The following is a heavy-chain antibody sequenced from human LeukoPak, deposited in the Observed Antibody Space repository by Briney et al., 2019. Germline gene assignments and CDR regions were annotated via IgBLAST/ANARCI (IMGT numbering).Heavy chain of an antibody. V-gene: IGHV3-7*01. CDR1: GFNFNTKC. Sequence: GRSLRLAFATSGFNFNTKCMTSGPQAPGERPEWVANINQDGSEQYHGDSVKGRFIISSDNAKRSLFLEMSSLRAEDTAVYYCADPPSHFWGQGTLVAVSS. J-gene: IGHJ4*02. CDR2: INQDGSEQ. CDR3: ADPPSHF.